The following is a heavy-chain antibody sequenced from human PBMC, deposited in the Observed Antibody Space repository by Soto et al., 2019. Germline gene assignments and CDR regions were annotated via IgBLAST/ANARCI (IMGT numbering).Heavy chain of an antibody. CDR1: GCSFSSYW. CDR3: ARGAAGRWFFDL. CDR2: INSDGSRT. J-gene: IGHJ2*01. Sequence: GGSLRLSCAASGCSFSSYWMHWVRQAPGKGLVWVSRINSDGSRTNYADSVKGRFTISRDNAKNTLYLEMNSLRAEESAVYYCARGAAGRWFFDLWGRGTLVTVSS. D-gene: IGHD6-13*01. V-gene: IGHV3-74*01.